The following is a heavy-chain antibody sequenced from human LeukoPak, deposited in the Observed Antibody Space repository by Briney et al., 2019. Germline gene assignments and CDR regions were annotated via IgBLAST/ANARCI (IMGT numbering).Heavy chain of an antibody. CDR3: AYLNSHAFDI. Sequence: GGSLRLSCAGSGFTFSSCGLNWVRQAPGKGLEWVSYISNSGSAIYYADSVKGRFSISRDNAKNSLYLQMNSVRGEDTAVYYCAYLNSHAFDIWGQGTVVTVSS. J-gene: IGHJ3*02. V-gene: IGHV3-48*04. D-gene: IGHD1-7*01. CDR1: GFTFSSCG. CDR2: ISNSGSAI.